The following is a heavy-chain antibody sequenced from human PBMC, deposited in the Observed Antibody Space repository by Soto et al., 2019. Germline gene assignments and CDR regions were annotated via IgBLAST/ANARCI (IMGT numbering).Heavy chain of an antibody. CDR3: ARGESDYDFWSGCRSSYYYYYMDV. D-gene: IGHD3-3*01. CDR1: GGSISSYY. V-gene: IGHV4-59*01. Sequence: PSETLSLTCTVSGGSISSYYWSWIRQPPGKGLEWIGYIYYSGSTNYNPSLKSRVTISVDTSKNQFSLKLSSVTAADTAVYYCARGESDYDFWSGCRSSYYYYYMDVWGKGTTVTVSS. J-gene: IGHJ6*03. CDR2: IYYSGST.